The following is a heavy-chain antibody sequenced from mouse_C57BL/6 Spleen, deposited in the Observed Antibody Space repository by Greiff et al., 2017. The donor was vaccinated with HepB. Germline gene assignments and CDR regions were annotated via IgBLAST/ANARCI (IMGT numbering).Heavy chain of an antibody. CDR2: ISSGSSTI. J-gene: IGHJ4*01. V-gene: IGHV5-17*01. CDR1: GFTFSDYG. Sequence: EVQRVESGGGLVKPGGSLKLSCAASGFTFSDYGMHWVRQAPEKGLEWVAYISSGSSTIYYADTVKGRFTISRDNAKNTLFLQMTSLRSEDTAMYYCASHFHYAMDYWGQGTSVTVSS. CDR3: ASHFHYAMDY.